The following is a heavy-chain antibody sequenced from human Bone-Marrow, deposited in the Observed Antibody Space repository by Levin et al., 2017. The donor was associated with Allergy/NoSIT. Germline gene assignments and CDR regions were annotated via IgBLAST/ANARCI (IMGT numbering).Heavy chain of an antibody. Sequence: PGGSLRLSCAASGFNFNIYAMDWVRQAPGGALEWVSAISDTGERTHYADSVRGRFTISRDNSKNALYLQINSLRAEDTAVYYCSKGNSWEGDLQHDYWGQGALVIVSS. J-gene: IGHJ4*02. CDR2: ISDTGERT. CDR1: GFNFNIYA. V-gene: IGHV3-23*01. CDR3: SKGNSWEGDLQHDY. D-gene: IGHD1-26*01.